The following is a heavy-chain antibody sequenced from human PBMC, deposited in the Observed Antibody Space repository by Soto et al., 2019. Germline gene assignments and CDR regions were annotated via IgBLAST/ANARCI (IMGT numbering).Heavy chain of an antibody. CDR3: AKGGVEYYYYYMDF. CDR2: TSARGART. Sequence: EVQLLESGGGFVQPGGSLRLSCAASGFNFGSYATTWVRQAPGKGLEWLSATSARGARTYYADSVRGRFTMSRDNSKNTLYLEMNSLRVEDTAVYYCAKGGVEYYYYYMDFWGKGTTVTFSS. V-gene: IGHV3-23*01. D-gene: IGHD3-10*01. CDR1: GFNFGSYA. J-gene: IGHJ6*03.